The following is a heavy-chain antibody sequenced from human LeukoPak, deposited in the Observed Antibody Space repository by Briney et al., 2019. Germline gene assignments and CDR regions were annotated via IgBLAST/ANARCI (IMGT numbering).Heavy chain of an antibody. Sequence: GASVKVSCKASGYTFTGYYMHWVRQAPGQGLGWMGWINPNSGGTNYAQKFQGRVTMTRDTSISTAYMELSRLRSDDTAVYYCARRGIAAAGTQVVWFDPWGQGTLVTVSS. CDR1: GYTFTGYY. V-gene: IGHV1-2*02. D-gene: IGHD6-13*01. CDR3: ARRGIAAAGTQVVWFDP. J-gene: IGHJ5*02. CDR2: INPNSGGT.